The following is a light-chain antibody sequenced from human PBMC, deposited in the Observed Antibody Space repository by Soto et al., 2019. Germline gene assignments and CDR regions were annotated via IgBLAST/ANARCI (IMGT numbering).Light chain of an antibody. CDR1: SGSVSTSYY. J-gene: IGLJ7*01. CDR3: VLYLGSGMTV. V-gene: IGLV8-61*01. Sequence: QTVVTQEPSFSVSPGRTVTLTCGLNSGSVSTSYYPSWYQQTPGQAPRTLIHNTNTRSSGVPDRFSGSILGNEAALTITGAQADDESAYYCVLYLGSGMTVFGGGTQLTVL. CDR2: NTN.